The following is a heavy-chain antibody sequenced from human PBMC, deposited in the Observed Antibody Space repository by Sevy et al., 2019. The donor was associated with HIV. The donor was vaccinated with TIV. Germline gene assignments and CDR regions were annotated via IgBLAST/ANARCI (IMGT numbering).Heavy chain of an antibody. V-gene: IGHV3-30-3*01. Sequence: GGSLRLSCAASGFTFSSYAMHWVRQAQGKGLEWVAVISYDGSNKYYADSVKGRFTISRDNSKNTLYLQMNSLRAEDTAVYYCARERMDAFDIWGQGTMVTVSS. CDR3: ARERMDAFDI. J-gene: IGHJ3*02. CDR1: GFTFSSYA. CDR2: ISYDGSNK.